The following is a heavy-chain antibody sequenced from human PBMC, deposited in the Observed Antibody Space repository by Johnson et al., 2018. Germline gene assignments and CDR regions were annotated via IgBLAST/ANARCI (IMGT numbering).Heavy chain of an antibody. CDR2: ISSSVSTI. Sequence: QVQLVQSGGGLVKPGGSLRLSCAASGFTFSDYYMSWIRQAPGKGLEWVSYISSSVSTIYYADSVKGRFPISRDNAKNSLYLQMNSLRAEDTAVYYCARSATDTLYSYYYYYMDVWGKGTTVTVSS. D-gene: IGHD2-15*01. V-gene: IGHV3-11*04. CDR1: GFTFSDYY. CDR3: ARSATDTLYSYYYYYMDV. J-gene: IGHJ6*03.